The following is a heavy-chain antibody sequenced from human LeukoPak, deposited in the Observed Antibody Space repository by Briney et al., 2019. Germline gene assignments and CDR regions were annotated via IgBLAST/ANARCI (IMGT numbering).Heavy chain of an antibody. V-gene: IGHV3-30*03. CDR2: ISFDGSHT. CDR1: GFTFSSYG. D-gene: IGHD3-10*01. CDR3: ARDRSLFADQIRGHYADF. J-gene: IGHJ4*02. Sequence: PGRSLRLSCAASGFTFSSYGVHWVRQAPGEGLEWVAVISFDGSHTFYADSVQGRFTISRDNSKNTLYLHMNSLRAEDTAVYYCARDRSLFADQIRGHYADFWGQGTLVTVSS.